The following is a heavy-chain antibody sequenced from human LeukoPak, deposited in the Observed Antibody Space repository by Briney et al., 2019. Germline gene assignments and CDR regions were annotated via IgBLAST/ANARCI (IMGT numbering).Heavy chain of an antibody. CDR1: GYTFTSYG. Sequence: ASVKVSCKASGYTFTSYGISWVRQAPGQGLEWMGWISAYNGNTNYAQKLQGRVTMTTDTSTSTAYMELRSLRSDDTAVYYCARETHYYDSSGYPFFDYWGQGTLVTVSS. CDR3: ARETHYYDSSGYPFFDY. J-gene: IGHJ4*02. CDR2: ISAYNGNT. V-gene: IGHV1-18*01. D-gene: IGHD3-22*01.